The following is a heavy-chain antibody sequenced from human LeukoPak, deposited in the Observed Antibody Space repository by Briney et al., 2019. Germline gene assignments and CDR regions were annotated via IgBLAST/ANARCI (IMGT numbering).Heavy chain of an antibody. J-gene: IGHJ4*02. CDR2: INHSGST. V-gene: IGHV4-34*01. CDR1: GGSFSGYY. CDR3: ARTYDFWSGYPKGYFDY. Sequence: PSETVSLTCDVYGGSFSGYYWSWILQPPGKGLEWIGEINHSGSTNYNPSLKSRVTISVDTSKNQFSLKLSSVTAADTAVYYCARTYDFWSGYPKGYFDYWGQGTLVTVSS. D-gene: IGHD3-3*01.